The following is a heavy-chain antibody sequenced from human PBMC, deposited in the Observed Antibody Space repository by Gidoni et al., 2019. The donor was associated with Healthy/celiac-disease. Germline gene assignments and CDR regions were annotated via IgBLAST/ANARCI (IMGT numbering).Heavy chain of an antibody. D-gene: IGHD5-18*01. CDR1: SFPFSTYG. CDR2: VSSDGSNK. V-gene: IGHV3-30*18. Sequence: QVQLLESGGGVVQPGRSRRLSCAASSFPFSTYGIHWVRQGPGTVLEWVALVSSDGSNKNYADSVKGRFTISRDNSKNTMYLQMNSLRGEDTAVYYCAKDGYSYGNHFDYWGQGTLVTVSS. CDR3: AKDGYSYGNHFDY. J-gene: IGHJ4*02.